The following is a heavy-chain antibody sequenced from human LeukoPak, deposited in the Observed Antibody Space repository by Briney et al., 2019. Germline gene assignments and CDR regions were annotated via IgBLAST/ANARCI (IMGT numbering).Heavy chain of an antibody. CDR1: GGSISSYY. D-gene: IGHD3-10*01. J-gene: IGHJ4*02. CDR2: IYYSGST. V-gene: IGHV4-59*08. CDR3: ARSVRGVILFDY. Sequence: PSETLSLTCTVSGGSISSYYGSWIRQPPGKGLEWIGYIYYSGSTNYNPSLKSRVTISVDTSKNQFSLKLSSVTAADTAVYYCARSVRGVILFDYWGQGTLVTVSS.